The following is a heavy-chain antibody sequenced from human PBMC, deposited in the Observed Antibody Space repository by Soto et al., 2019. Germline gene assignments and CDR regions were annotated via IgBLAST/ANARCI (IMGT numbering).Heavy chain of an antibody. V-gene: IGHV3-23*01. CDR3: AKVNSIVGDGDHDY. D-gene: IGHD4-17*01. CDR1: GFTFTTFA. CDR2: ISSSGDIP. Sequence: EVQLLESGGGLVQPGGSLRLSCAASGFTFTTFAMSWVRQPPGKGLEWVSGISSSGDIPYYTDSVKGRFTISRDQSKKTVYLQMNSLRAEDTALYYCAKVNSIVGDGDHDYWGQGTLVSVSS. J-gene: IGHJ4*02.